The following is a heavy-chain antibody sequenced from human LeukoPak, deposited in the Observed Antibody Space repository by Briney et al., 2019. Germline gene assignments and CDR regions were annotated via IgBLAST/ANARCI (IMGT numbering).Heavy chain of an antibody. CDR3: AREANYGSGSYPDAFDI. CDR2: INSDGSST. CDR1: GFTFSSYS. V-gene: IGHV3-74*01. Sequence: GGSLRLSCAASGFTFSSYSMNWVRQAPGKGLVWVSRINSDGSSTSYADSVKGRFTISRDNAKNTLYLQMNSLRAEDTAVYYCAREANYGSGSYPDAFDIWGQGTMVTVSS. D-gene: IGHD3-10*01. J-gene: IGHJ3*02.